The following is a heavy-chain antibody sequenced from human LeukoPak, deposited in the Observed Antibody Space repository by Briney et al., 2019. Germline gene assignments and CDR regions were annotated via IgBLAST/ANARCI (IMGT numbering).Heavy chain of an antibody. Sequence: GASVTVSCKASGYTFTGDYMYWVRQVPGQGLGWMGWINPNTGTTNYAQKFQGRVSMTRDTSITTAYMELHSLTPDDTAVYYCARDGSSRRTFDHWGQGTLVTVSS. D-gene: IGHD6-13*01. CDR1: GYTFTGDY. J-gene: IGHJ5*02. CDR2: INPNTGTT. V-gene: IGHV1-2*02. CDR3: ARDGSSRRTFDH.